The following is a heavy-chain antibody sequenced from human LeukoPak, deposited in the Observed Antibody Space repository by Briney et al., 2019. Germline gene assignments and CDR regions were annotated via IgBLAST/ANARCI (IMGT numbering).Heavy chain of an antibody. CDR1: GGSISSGGYY. V-gene: IGHV4-31*03. CDR2: IYYSGST. CDR3: AGSAARSGTFDY. J-gene: IGHJ4*02. D-gene: IGHD1-14*01. Sequence: SQTLSLTCTVSGGSISSGGYYWSRIRQHPGKGLDWIGYIYYSGSTYYNPSLKSRVTISVDTSKNQFSLKLSSVTAADTAVYYCAGSAARSGTFDYWGQGTLVTVSS.